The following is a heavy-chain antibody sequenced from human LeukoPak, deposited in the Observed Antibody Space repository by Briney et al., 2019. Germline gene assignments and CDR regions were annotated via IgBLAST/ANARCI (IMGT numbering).Heavy chain of an antibody. J-gene: IGHJ4*02. Sequence: ASVKVSCKASGYTFTSYDSNWVRQATGQGLEWMGWMNPNSGNTGYAQKFQGRVTMTRNTSISTAYMELSSLRSEDTAVYYCARVMVRGVIITGRLGYWGQGTLVTVSS. CDR2: MNPNSGNT. D-gene: IGHD3-10*01. CDR1: GYTFTSYD. CDR3: ARVMVRGVIITGRLGY. V-gene: IGHV1-8*01.